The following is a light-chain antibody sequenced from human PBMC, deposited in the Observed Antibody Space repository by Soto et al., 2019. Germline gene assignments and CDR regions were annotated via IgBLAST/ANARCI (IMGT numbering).Light chain of an antibody. Sequence: IQMPQSPSTLSAPVGARVPITCRASQSFSGTLAWYQQKPGKAPKLLIYDASSLERGVPSRFSGSGSGTEFTLTISSLQPDDFATYYCQQYDTYSRTSGQGAKVDI. J-gene: IGKJ1*01. CDR3: QQYDTYSRT. CDR1: QSFSGT. CDR2: DAS. V-gene: IGKV1-5*01.